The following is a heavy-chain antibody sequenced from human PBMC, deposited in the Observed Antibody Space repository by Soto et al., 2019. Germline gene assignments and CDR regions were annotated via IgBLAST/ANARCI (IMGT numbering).Heavy chain of an antibody. V-gene: IGHV1-2*02. CDR1: GYPLTAKY. J-gene: IGHJ5*02. CDR3: AKGGSSWTELFDP. D-gene: IGHD6-13*01. CDR2: INPSSGGT. Sequence: QVQLVQSGAEVKKPGASVKVSCKASGYPLTAKYLHWVRQAPGQGLEWMGWINPSSGGTKEAQKFRGRVTMTRDTSISAAYMELSRLTSVDTAVYYCAKGGSSWTELFDPWGQGTLVTVSS.